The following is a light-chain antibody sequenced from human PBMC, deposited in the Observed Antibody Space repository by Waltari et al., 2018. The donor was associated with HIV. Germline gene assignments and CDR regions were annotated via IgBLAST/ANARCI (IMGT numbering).Light chain of an antibody. V-gene: IGLV1-44*01. Sequence: QSVLPQPPSASGAPGQRVTISCSGSNSTIGHHAVRWYKQFPKTAPKPLTYSNNQRPSGVPDRFSGSKSGTSASLTISGLQSEDEADYYCATLDDSLKGPLFGGGTKVTVL. J-gene: IGLJ2*01. CDR3: ATLDDSLKGPL. CDR1: NSTIGHHA. CDR2: SNN.